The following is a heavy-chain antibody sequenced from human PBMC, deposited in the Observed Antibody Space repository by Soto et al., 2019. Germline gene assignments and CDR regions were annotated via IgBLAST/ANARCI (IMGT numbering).Heavy chain of an antibody. D-gene: IGHD2-2*01. J-gene: IGHJ6*02. CDR3: AKHMERIVVVPGATCYYYGMDV. CDR1: GFTFSSYA. V-gene: IGHV3-23*01. Sequence: EVQLLESGGGLVQPGGSLRLSCAASGFTFSSYAMSWVRQAPGKGLEWVSAISGSGGSTYYADSVKGRFTISRENSKNTLYLQMNSMRAEVTGVYYCAKHMERIVVVPGATCYYYGMDVWGQGTTVSVSS. CDR2: ISGSGGST.